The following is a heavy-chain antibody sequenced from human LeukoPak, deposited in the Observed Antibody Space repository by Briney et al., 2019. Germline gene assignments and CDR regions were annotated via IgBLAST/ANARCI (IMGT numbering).Heavy chain of an antibody. D-gene: IGHD4-11*01. J-gene: IGHJ4*02. V-gene: IGHV3-21*01. CDR2: ISSSSSYI. Sequence: GGSLRLSCAASGFTFSSYSMNWVRQAPGKGLEWVSSISSSSSYIYYADSVKGRFTISRDNAKNSLYLQMNSLRAGDTAVYYCARVLSNYGLSDYWGQGTLVTVSS. CDR1: GFTFSSYS. CDR3: ARVLSNYGLSDY.